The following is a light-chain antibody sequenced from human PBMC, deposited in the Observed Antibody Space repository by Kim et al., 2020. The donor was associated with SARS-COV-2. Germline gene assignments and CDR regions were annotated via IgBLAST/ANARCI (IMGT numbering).Light chain of an antibody. V-gene: IGKV3-15*01. J-gene: IGKJ1*01. CDR2: RAS. CDR3: QQYNNWPWT. CDR1: ENIGTY. Sequence: IVMTQSPSPLSVSPGERATLSCRANENIGTYLAWYQQKPGQAPKFLISRASTRATGVPARFTGSGSGTEFTLTISSLQSEDFAVYHCQQYNNWPWTFGQGTKVDIK.